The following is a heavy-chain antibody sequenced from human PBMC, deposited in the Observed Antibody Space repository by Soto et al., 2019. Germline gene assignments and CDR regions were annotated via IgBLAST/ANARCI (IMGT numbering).Heavy chain of an antibody. J-gene: IGHJ6*02. V-gene: IGHV3-30*18. D-gene: IGHD2-15*01. CDR3: AKDWGAIVVVVAARYGMDV. CDR2: ISHDGSNR. CDR1: GFTFSSYG. Sequence: QVQLVESGGGVVQPGRSLRLSCAASGFTFSSYGMHWVRQAPGKGLEWVAVISHDGSNRYYADSVKGRFTISRDNSKNTLCLQMNGLRAQDTAVYYCAKDWGAIVVVVAARYGMDVWGQGATVTVYS.